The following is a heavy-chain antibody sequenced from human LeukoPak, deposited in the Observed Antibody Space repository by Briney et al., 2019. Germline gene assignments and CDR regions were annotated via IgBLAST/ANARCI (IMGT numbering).Heavy chain of an antibody. V-gene: IGHV4-39*07. J-gene: IGHJ3*02. CDR1: GGSISSSSYY. D-gene: IGHD3-22*01. Sequence: TSETLSLTSTVSGGSISSSSYYWGWIRQPPGKGLEWIGSIYYSGSTYYNPSLKSRVTISVDTSKNQFSLKLSSVTATDTAVYYCARARITMIVVVINGAFDIWGQGTMVTVSS. CDR2: IYYSGST. CDR3: ARARITMIVVVINGAFDI.